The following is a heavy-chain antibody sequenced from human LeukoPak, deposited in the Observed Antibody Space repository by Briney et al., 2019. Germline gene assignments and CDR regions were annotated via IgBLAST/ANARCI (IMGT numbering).Heavy chain of an antibody. CDR3: ARTYGSATYGFDH. V-gene: IGHV3-30*04. D-gene: IGHD3-10*01. CDR2: ISSDGSTK. CDR1: GFTFFTYA. J-gene: IGHJ4*02. Sequence: PGGSLRLSCAASGFTFFTYAMHWVRQAPGKGLEWVAVISSDGSTKYYADSVRGRFIISRDNSRNTTLYLQMNSLRADDTALYFCARTYGSATYGFDHWGQGTLVTVSS.